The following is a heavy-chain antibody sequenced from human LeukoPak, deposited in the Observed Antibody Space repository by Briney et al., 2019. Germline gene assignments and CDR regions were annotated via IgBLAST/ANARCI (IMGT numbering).Heavy chain of an antibody. J-gene: IGHJ4*02. V-gene: IGHV3-15*01. CDR3: TLIQGWGSGSYYRDF. CDR2: VKGRSAGETT. D-gene: IGHD3-10*01. Sequence: PSETLSLTCTVSGGSISSYYWSWIRQAPGKGLEWVARVKGRSAGETTDYAAPVKGRFTISRDDSKNILYLQMNSLKTEDTAVYYCTLIQGWGSGSYYRDFWGQGTLVTVSS. CDR1: GGSISSYY.